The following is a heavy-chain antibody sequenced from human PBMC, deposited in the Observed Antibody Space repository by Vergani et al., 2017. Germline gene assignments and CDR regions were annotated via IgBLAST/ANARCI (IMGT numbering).Heavy chain of an antibody. D-gene: IGHD6-6*01. CDR3: AKGKSSSGVVDY. CDR1: GFTFDDYA. V-gene: IGHV3-9*01. J-gene: IGHJ4*02. CDR2: ISWNSGSI. Sequence: EVQLVESGGGLVQPGRSLRLFCAASGFTFDDYAMHWVRQAPGKGLEWVSGISWNSGSIGYADSVKGRFTISRDNAKNSLYLQMNSLRAEDTALYYCAKGKSSSGVVDYWVQGTLVTVSS.